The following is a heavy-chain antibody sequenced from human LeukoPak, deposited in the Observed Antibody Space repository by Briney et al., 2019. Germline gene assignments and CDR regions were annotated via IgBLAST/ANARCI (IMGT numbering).Heavy chain of an antibody. D-gene: IGHD3-10*01. V-gene: IGHV3-33*01. CDR3: ARDYYGSGSPPDY. J-gene: IGHJ4*02. CDR2: IWYDGSNK. Sequence: GGSLRLSCAASGFTFSSYGMHWVRQAPRKGLEWVAVIWYDGSNKYYADSVKGRFTISRDNSKNTLYLQMNSLRAEDTAVYYCARDYYGSGSPPDYWGQGTLVTVSS. CDR1: GFTFSSYG.